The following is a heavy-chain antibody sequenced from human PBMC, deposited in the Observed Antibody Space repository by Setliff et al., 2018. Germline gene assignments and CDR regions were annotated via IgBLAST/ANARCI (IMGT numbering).Heavy chain of an antibody. Sequence: SETLSLTCDVSGYSITSGHYWGWIRQPPGKGLEWIATIYHRGRTYYNPSLDSRVTISLDTSKNQYSLRLRSVTAADTAVYYCASPRRDDLDTPFDAFDLWGQGTKVTVSS. CDR3: ASPRRDDLDTPFDAFDL. J-gene: IGHJ3*01. CDR2: IYHRGRT. CDR1: GYSITSGHY. D-gene: IGHD1-1*01. V-gene: IGHV4-38-2*01.